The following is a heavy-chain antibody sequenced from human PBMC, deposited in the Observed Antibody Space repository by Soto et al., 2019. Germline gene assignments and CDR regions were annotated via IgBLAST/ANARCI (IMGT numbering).Heavy chain of an antibody. D-gene: IGHD6-13*01. CDR3: ARAKAPLYSSSWYWFDP. CDR1: GGSISSYY. Sequence: SLTCTVSGGSISSYYWSWIRQPPGKGLEWIGYIYYSGSTNYNPSLKSRVTISVDTSKNQFSLKLSSVTAADTAVYYCARAKAPLYSSSWYWFDPWGQGTLVTV. CDR2: IYYSGST. V-gene: IGHV4-59*08. J-gene: IGHJ5*02.